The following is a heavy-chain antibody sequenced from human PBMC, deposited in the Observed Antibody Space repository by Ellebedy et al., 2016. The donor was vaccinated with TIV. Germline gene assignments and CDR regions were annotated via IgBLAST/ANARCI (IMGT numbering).Heavy chain of an antibody. J-gene: IGHJ4*02. D-gene: IGHD3-22*01. Sequence: ASVKVSCKASGYTFTSYYFYWVRQAPGQGLEWMGIINPTSGSSNYAQKFQGRVTMTRDTSTSTVYMVLSSLRSEDTAVYYCARGDNYYYDSSGYYYNYWGQGTLVTVSS. CDR2: INPTSGSS. V-gene: IGHV1-46*01. CDR3: ARGDNYYYDSSGYYYNY. CDR1: GYTFTSYY.